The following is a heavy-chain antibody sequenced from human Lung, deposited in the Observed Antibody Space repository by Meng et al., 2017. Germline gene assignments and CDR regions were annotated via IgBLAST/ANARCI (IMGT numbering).Heavy chain of an antibody. CDR1: GYTFTSYG. Sequence: QVQLVQSAAEVKKPGAAVKVGCKAAGYTFTSYGISWVRQAPGQGLEWMGWISAYNGNTNYAQKLQGRVTMTTDTSTSTAYMELRSLRSDDTAVYYCERDGTGLAARSASGYWGQGTLVTVSS. CDR3: ERDGTGLAARSASGY. J-gene: IGHJ4*02. D-gene: IGHD6-6*01. CDR2: ISAYNGNT. V-gene: IGHV1-18*01.